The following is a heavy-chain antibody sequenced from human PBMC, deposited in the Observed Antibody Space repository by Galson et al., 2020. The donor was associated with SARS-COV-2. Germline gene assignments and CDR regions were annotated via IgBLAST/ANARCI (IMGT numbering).Heavy chain of an antibody. D-gene: IGHD3-10*01. CDR2: IYHSGTT. J-gene: IGHJ5*02. CDR1: GGSIRMSNW. V-gene: IGHV4-4*02. Sequence: ASETLSLTCAVSGGSIRMSNWWTWVRQPPGKGLEWIGEIYHSGTTNYNPSLKSRVTISLDKSKNQLFLTLSSLNAADTAVYYCTRRAEFGSGFPWGQGILVTVSS. CDR3: TRRAEFGSGFP.